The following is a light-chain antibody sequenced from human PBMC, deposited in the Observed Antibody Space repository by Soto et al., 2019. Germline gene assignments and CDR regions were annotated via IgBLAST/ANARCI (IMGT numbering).Light chain of an antibody. V-gene: IGKV1-17*01. CDR3: LQHYSYPFS. Sequence: DIQMTQSPSSLSASVGDRVTITCRASQGITNDFGWYQQKPGKAPKRLIYAASSLQSGVPSRFSGSGSGTEFTLTNSSLQPEVCATDYGLQHYSYPFSFGQRTKLEIK. J-gene: IGKJ2*01. CDR1: QGITND. CDR2: AAS.